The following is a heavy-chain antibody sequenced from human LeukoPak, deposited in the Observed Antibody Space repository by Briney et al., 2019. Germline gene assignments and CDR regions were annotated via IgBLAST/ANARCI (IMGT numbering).Heavy chain of an antibody. CDR1: GFMFNDYA. J-gene: IGHJ5*02. V-gene: IGHV3-74*01. CDR3: ARDSVPGYCSGGSCYGDYYDSSGYLS. D-gene: IGHD2-15*01. CDR2: INSDGSST. Sequence: PGRSLRLSCAPSGFMFNDYALHWVRQAPGKGLVWVSRINSDGSSTSYADSVKGRFTISRDNAKNTLYLQMNSLRAEDTAVYYCARDSVPGYCSGGSCYGDYYDSSGYLSWGQGTLVTVSS.